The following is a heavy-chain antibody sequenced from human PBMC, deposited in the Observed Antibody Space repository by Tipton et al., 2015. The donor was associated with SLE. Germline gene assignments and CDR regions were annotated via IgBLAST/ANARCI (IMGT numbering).Heavy chain of an antibody. D-gene: IGHD1-1*01. CDR1: GSSFSDYE. CDR2: IFSSGSTI. CDR3: AAGVGTTVFGY. J-gene: IGHJ4*02. V-gene: IGHV3-48*03. Sequence: SLRLSCAGSGSSFSDYEMHWVRQAPGKGLEWVSYIFSSGSTIYYTGSVEGRFTISRDNAKQSLYLQMNSLRAEDTAVYYCAAGVGTTVFGYWGQGTLVTVSS.